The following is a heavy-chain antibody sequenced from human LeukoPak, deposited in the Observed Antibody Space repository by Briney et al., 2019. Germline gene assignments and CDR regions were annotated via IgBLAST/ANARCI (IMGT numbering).Heavy chain of an antibody. Sequence: GGSLRLSCAASGFTFSSYEMNWVRQAPGKGLEWVSYISTADTNKYYADSVKGRFTVSRDDAKNLLYLQMNSLRAEDTAVYYCAKDTSGYCSGGSCHSVFDYWGQGTLVTVSS. J-gene: IGHJ4*02. CDR3: AKDTSGYCSGGSCHSVFDY. CDR1: GFTFSSYE. CDR2: ISTADTNK. D-gene: IGHD2-15*01. V-gene: IGHV3-48*03.